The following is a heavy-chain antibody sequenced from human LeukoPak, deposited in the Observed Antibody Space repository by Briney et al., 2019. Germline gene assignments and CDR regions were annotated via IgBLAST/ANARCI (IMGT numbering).Heavy chain of an antibody. CDR1: GGSFSGYY. V-gene: IGHV4-34*01. J-gene: IGHJ4*02. Sequence: SETLSLTCAVYGGSFSGYYWSWIRQPPGKGLEWIGEINHSGSTNYNPSLKSRVTISVDTSKNQFSLKLSSVTAADTAVYYCARHYRGYSYGYGRGFDYWGQGTLVTVSS. CDR2: INHSGST. D-gene: IGHD5-18*01. CDR3: ARHYRGYSYGYGRGFDY.